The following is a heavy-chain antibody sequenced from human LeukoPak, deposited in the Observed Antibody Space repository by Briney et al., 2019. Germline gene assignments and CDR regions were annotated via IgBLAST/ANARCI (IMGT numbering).Heavy chain of an antibody. V-gene: IGHV3-23*01. CDR2: ISGSGCST. CDR1: GFIFSNYA. D-gene: IGHD3-10*01. J-gene: IGHJ3*02. Sequence: PGGSLRLSCAVPGFIFSNYAMNWVRQAPGKGLEWISAISGSGCSTYYADSVKGRFTISRDNSKNTLYLKMNSLRAEDTAVYYCAKDHDYYASGPIWGQGTMVTVSS. CDR3: AKDHDYYASGPI.